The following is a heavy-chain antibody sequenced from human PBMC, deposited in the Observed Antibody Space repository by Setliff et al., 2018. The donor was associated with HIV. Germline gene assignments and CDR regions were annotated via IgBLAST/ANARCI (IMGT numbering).Heavy chain of an antibody. CDR2: IYYSGST. V-gene: IGHV4-31*03. D-gene: IGHD3-3*01. CDR1: GGSISSGGYY. Sequence: SETLSLTCTVSGGSISSGGYYWSWIRQHPGKGLEWIGYIYYSGSTYYNPSLKSRVTISVDTSKNQFSLKLSSVTAADTAVYYCARSAKYYDFWSGYQPFDYWGQGTLVTVSS. J-gene: IGHJ4*02. CDR3: ARSAKYYDFWSGYQPFDY.